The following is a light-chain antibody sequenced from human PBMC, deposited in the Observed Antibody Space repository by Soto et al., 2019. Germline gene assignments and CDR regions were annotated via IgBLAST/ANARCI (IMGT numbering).Light chain of an antibody. V-gene: IGKV3-11*01. J-gene: IGKJ1*01. CDR3: QQRNNWPWT. CDR2: DAS. Sequence: EIVLTQSPATLSVSPGERATLSCRTSQSVGSNLAWYQQKPGQAPRLLIYDASNRATGIPARFGASGSGTDFTLTISSLEPEDFAFYYCQQRNNWPWTFGQGTKVDIK. CDR1: QSVGSN.